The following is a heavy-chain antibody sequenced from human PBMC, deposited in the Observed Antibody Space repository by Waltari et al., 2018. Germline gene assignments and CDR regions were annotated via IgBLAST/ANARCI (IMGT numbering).Heavy chain of an antibody. V-gene: IGHV3-30*02. Sequence: QVQLVESGGGVVQPGGSLRLSCAASGFTFSSYGMHWVRQAPGKGLEWVAFIRYDGSNKYYADSVKGRFTISRDNSKNTLYLQMNSLRAEDTAVYYCAPGGALDYWGQGTLVTVSS. J-gene: IGHJ4*02. CDR3: APGGALDY. CDR1: GFTFSSYG. CDR2: IRYDGSNK. D-gene: IGHD3-10*01.